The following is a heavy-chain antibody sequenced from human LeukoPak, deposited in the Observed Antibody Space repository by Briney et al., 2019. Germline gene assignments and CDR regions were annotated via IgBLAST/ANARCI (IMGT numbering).Heavy chain of an antibody. D-gene: IGHD3-22*01. CDR3: ARQLKYYYDSSGYWWNAVDI. J-gene: IGHJ3*02. CDR1: GFTVSSNY. CDR2: IYYSGST. Sequence: PGGSLRLSCAASGFTVSSNYMSWIRQPPGKGLEWIGSIYYSGSTYYNPSLKSRVTISVDTSKNQFSLKLSSVTAADTAVYYCARQLKYYYDSSGYWWNAVDIWGRGTMVTVSS. V-gene: IGHV4-39*01.